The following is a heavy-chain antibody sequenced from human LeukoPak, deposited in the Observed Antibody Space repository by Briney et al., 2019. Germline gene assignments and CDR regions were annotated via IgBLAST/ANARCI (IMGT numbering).Heavy chain of an antibody. D-gene: IGHD2/OR15-2a*01. CDR2: ISYDGSNK. Sequence: GRSLRLSCAASEFTYSSYAMHWVRQAPGKGLEWVAVISYDGSNKYYADSVKGRFTISRDNSKNTLYLQMNSLRAEDTAVYYCATTVLYYFDYWGQGTLVTVSS. J-gene: IGHJ4*02. V-gene: IGHV3-30-3*01. CDR3: ATTVLYYFDY. CDR1: EFTYSSYA.